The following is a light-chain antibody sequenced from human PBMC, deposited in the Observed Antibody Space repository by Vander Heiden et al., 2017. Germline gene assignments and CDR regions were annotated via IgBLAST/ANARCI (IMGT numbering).Light chain of an antibody. Sequence: AIRMTQSPSSFSASPGDRVTITCRASQGISSYLAWYQQKPGKAAKLLIYAASTLQSGVPSRFSGSGSGTDFTLTISCLQSEDFATYYCQQYYSYPQTFGQGTKVEIK. J-gene: IGKJ1*01. V-gene: IGKV1-8*01. CDR2: AAS. CDR1: QGISSY. CDR3: QQYYSYPQT.